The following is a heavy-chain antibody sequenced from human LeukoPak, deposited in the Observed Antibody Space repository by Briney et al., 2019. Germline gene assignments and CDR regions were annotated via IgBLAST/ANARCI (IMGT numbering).Heavy chain of an antibody. Sequence: GGSLRLSCAASGFTFSSCGMSWVRQAPGKGLEWVSAISGSGGSTYYADSVKGRFTISRDNSKNTLYLQMNSLRAEDTAVYYCAKDLTGDYYDSSGYYKATDAFDIWGQGTMVTVSS. CDR1: GFTFSSCG. D-gene: IGHD3-22*01. CDR2: ISGSGGST. V-gene: IGHV3-23*01. J-gene: IGHJ3*02. CDR3: AKDLTGDYYDSSGYYKATDAFDI.